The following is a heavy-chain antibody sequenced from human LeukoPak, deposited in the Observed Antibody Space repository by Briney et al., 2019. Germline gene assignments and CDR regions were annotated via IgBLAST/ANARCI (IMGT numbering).Heavy chain of an antibody. CDR1: GFTFSSYG. D-gene: IGHD3-10*01. CDR2: IWYDGSNK. Sequence: GGSLRLSCAASGFTFSSYGMHWVRQAPGKGLEWVAVIWYDGSNKYYADSVKGRFTISRDNSKNTLYLQMNSLRAEGTAVYYCAKDKGLLWFGELSYYFDYWGQGTLVTVSS. CDR3: AKDKGLLWFGELSYYFDY. V-gene: IGHV3-33*06. J-gene: IGHJ4*02.